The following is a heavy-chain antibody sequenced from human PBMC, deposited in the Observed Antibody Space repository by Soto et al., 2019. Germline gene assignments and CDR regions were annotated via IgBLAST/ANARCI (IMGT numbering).Heavy chain of an antibody. D-gene: IGHD3-10*01. CDR3: ARDRLGSYLFDF. CDR2: INANNGNT. V-gene: IGHV1-18*01. Sequence: GASVKVSCKASGYTFISYAMHWVRQAPGQRLEWMGWINANNGNTKYAQKLQGRVTMTTDTSTSTAYMELRSLRSDDTAVYYCARDRLGSYLFDFWGKGTLVTVSS. CDR1: GYTFISYA. J-gene: IGHJ4*02.